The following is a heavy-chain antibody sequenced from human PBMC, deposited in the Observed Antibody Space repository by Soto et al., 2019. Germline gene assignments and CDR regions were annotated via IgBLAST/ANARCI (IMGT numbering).Heavy chain of an antibody. V-gene: IGHV1-3*01. CDR1: GYTFTSYG. CDR2: INAANGDT. D-gene: IGHD6-13*01. J-gene: IGHJ5*02. CDR3: VRRHVSATGIDWFDP. Sequence: ASVKVSCKASGYTFTSYGIHWVRQAPGQRLEWMGWINAANGDTKYSPKFQGRVTITRDTSASTAYMELSSLRSEDTAVYYCVRRHVSATGIDWFDPWGQGTMVTVSS.